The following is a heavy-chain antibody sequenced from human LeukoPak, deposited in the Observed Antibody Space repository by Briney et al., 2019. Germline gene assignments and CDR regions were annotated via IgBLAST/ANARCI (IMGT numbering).Heavy chain of an antibody. V-gene: IGHV4-30-2*01. Sequence: SETLSLTCAVSGGSISSGGYSWSWIRQPPGKGLEWIGYIYHSGSTYYNPSLKSRVTISVDRSKNQFSLKLSSVTAADTAVYYCARGKGLLRPLFDYWGQGTLVTVSS. D-gene: IGHD2-15*01. CDR2: IYHSGST. CDR3: ARGKGLLRPLFDY. CDR1: GGSISSGGYS. J-gene: IGHJ4*02.